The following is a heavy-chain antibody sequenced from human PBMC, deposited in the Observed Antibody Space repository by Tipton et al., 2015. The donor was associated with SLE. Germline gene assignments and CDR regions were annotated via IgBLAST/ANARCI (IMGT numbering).Heavy chain of an antibody. CDR2: IYPGDSDT. CDR1: GYNFTNYW. V-gene: IGHV5-51*01. D-gene: IGHD3-10*01. CDR3: ARHPGAGDFDY. Sequence: VQLVQSGAEVKKPGESLKISCEASGYNFTNYWIAWVRQMPGKGLEWMGTIYPGDSDTRYSPSFQGQVTISADKSISTAYLQWGRLKASDTASYYCARHPGAGDFDYWGQGTPVTVSS. J-gene: IGHJ4*02.